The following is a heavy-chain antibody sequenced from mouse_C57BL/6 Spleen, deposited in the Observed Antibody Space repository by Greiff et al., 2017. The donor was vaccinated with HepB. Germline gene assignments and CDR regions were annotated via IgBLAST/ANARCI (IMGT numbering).Heavy chain of an antibody. Sequence: QVQLQQSGAELVRPGASVTLSCKASGYTFTDYEMHWVKQTPVHGLEWIGAIDPETGGTAYNQKFKGKAILTADKSSSTAYMELRSLTSEDSAVYYCTRPHGYGYFDVWGTGTTVTVSS. J-gene: IGHJ1*03. CDR2: IDPETGGT. V-gene: IGHV1-15*01. CDR1: GYTFTDYE. CDR3: TRPHGYGYFDV.